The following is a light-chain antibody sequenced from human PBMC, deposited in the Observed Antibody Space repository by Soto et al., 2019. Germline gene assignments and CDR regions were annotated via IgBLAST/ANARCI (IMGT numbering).Light chain of an antibody. Sequence: QSVLTQPASVSGSPGQSITISCTGISSDVGSYNLVSWYQQHPGKAPKLMIYEGSKRPSGVSNRFSGSKSGNTASLTISGLQAEDDADYYCCSYAASSTFDWVFGGGTQLTVL. V-gene: IGLV2-23*03. CDR1: SSDVGSYNL. J-gene: IGLJ3*02. CDR3: CSYAASSTFDWV. CDR2: EGS.